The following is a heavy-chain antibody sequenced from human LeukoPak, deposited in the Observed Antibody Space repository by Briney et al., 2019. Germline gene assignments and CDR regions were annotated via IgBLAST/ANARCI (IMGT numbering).Heavy chain of an antibody. CDR2: IYPGDSDT. V-gene: IGHV5-51*01. D-gene: IGHD6-13*01. J-gene: IGHJ4*02. Sequence: GESLKISCKASGYSFTSHWIGWVRQMPGKGLEWMGIIYPGDSDTRYSPSFQGQVTISVDKSINTAYLQWSTLKASDTAMYYCARHHSTWSDDYWGQGTLVTVSS. CDR3: ARHHSTWSDDY. CDR1: GYSFTSHW.